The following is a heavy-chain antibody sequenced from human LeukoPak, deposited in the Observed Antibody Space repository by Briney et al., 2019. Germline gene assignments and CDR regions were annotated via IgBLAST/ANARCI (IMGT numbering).Heavy chain of an antibody. V-gene: IGHV1-2*04. CDR1: GYIFTDYY. D-gene: IGHD3-9*01. J-gene: IGHJ4*02. CDR3: ARGPDILTGYYADY. CDR2: INPNSGDT. Sequence: GASVRVSCKASGYIFTDYYMHWVRQAPGQGLEWMGWINPNSGDTTSAQNFQGWVTMTRDTSISTAYMDLNRLRSDDTAVYYCARGPDILTGYYADYWGQGTLVTVSS.